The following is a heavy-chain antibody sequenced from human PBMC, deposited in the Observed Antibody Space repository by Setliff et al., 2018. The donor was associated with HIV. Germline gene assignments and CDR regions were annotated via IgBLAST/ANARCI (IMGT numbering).Heavy chain of an antibody. J-gene: IGHJ2*01. CDR2: IRYDGSNK. Sequence: PGGSLRLSCVASGFTFSTYGMHWVRQAPGKGLEWVAFIRYDGSNKYYADSVKGRFTISRDNSKNTLYLQINSLRAEDTAVYYCARDRDTTIWYFDLWGRGTLVTVSS. V-gene: IGHV3-30*02. CDR1: GFTFSTYG. CDR3: ARDRDTTIWYFDL. D-gene: IGHD5-12*01.